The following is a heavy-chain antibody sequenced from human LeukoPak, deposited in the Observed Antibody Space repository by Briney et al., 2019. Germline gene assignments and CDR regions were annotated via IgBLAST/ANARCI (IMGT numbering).Heavy chain of an antibody. V-gene: IGHV7-4-1*02. J-gene: IGHJ4*02. Sequence: ASVKVSCKASGYTFTSYAMNWVRQAPGQGLEWMGWINTNTGNPTYVQGFTGRFVFSLDTSVSTAYLQISSLKTEDTAVHYCARVSRSRGEWLFDYWGQGTLVSVSS. CDR3: ARVSRSRGEWLFDY. CDR2: INTNTGNP. CDR1: GYTFTSYA. D-gene: IGHD3-3*01.